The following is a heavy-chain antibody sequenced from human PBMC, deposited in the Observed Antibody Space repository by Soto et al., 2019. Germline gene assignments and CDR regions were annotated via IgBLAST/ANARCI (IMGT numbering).Heavy chain of an antibody. V-gene: IGHV1-8*01. Sequence: GASVKVSCKASGYTFTSYDINWVRQATGQGLEWMGWMNPNSGNTGYAQKFQGRVTMTRNTSISTAYMELSSLRSEDTAVYYCAIFFGWIRHYYYYSTDAWRKGPTVPLSS. CDR2: MNPNSGNT. J-gene: IGHJ6*03. CDR1: GYTFTSYD. CDR3: AIFFGWIRHYYYYSTDA. D-gene: IGHD2-2*03.